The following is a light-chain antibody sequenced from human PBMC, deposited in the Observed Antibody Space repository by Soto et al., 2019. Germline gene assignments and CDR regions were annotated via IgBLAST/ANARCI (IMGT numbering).Light chain of an antibody. CDR1: QIISRN. CDR2: AAS. V-gene: IGKV3-15*01. CDR3: QQYNTWPPIN. Sequence: EIVMTPSPATLSVSPGDRASISCMASQIISRNLAWYQHNPGQAPRLLIYAASTRAPCIPARLSGSGSGTEFTLTIRSLQSEDFAVYYCQQYNTWPPINCGQGKRREIK. J-gene: IGKJ5*01.